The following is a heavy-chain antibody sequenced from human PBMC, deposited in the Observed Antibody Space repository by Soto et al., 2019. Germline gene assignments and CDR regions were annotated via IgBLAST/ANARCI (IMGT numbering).Heavy chain of an antibody. D-gene: IGHD3-10*01. CDR2: INHSGST. CDR1: GGSFSGYY. J-gene: IGHJ4*02. CDR3: ARGPVYYYGSGSYYYY. Sequence: QVQLQQWGAGLLKPSETLSLTCAVYGGSFSGYYWSWIRQPPGKGLEWIGEINHSGSTNYTPSLKSRVTISVDTSKNQFSLKLSSVTAADTAVYYCARGPVYYYGSGSYYYYWGQGTLVTVSS. V-gene: IGHV4-34*01.